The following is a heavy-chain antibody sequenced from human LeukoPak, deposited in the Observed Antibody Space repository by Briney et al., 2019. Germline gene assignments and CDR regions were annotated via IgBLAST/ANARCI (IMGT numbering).Heavy chain of an antibody. CDR3: AGNWGSRYYYYYYMDV. D-gene: IGHD7-27*01. V-gene: IGHV4-4*07. CDR1: GGSISSYY. CDR2: IYTSGST. Sequence: SETLSPTCTVSGGSISSYYWSWIRQPAGKGLEWIGRIYTSGSTNYNPSLKSRVTMSVDTSKNQFSLKLSSVTAADTAVYYCAGNWGSRYYYYYYMDVWGKGTTVTVSS. J-gene: IGHJ6*03.